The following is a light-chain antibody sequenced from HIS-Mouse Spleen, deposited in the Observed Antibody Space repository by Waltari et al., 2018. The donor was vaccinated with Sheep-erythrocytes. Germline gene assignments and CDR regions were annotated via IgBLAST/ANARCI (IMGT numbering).Light chain of an antibody. J-gene: IGLJ3*02. Sequence: QSALTQPPSASGSPGQSVTIPCTGPSSDVGGYHYVPWYQQHPGTAPKPMIYEVSKRPSGVPDRFSGSKSGNTASLTVSGLQAEDEADYYCSSYAGSNNWVFGGGTKLTVL. CDR1: SSDVGGYHY. V-gene: IGLV2-8*01. CDR3: SSYAGSNNWV. CDR2: EVS.